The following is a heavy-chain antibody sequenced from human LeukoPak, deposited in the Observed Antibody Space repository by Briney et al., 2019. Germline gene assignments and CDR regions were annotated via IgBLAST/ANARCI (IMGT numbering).Heavy chain of an antibody. CDR1: GGTFSSYA. CDR3: ATIKGGKGTD. CDR2: VFPKNGDT. J-gene: IGHJ4*02. V-gene: IGHV1-2*02. D-gene: IGHD3-16*01. Sequence: ASVKVSCKASGGTFSSYAISWVRQAPGQGLEWMGWVFPKNGDTKYAQSFQGRVSMTSDTSISTAYMELTRLTSDDTAVYTCATIKGGKGTDWGQGTLVTVSS.